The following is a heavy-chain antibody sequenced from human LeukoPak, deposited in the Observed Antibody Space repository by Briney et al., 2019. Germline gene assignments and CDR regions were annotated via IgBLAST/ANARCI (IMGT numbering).Heavy chain of an antibody. D-gene: IGHD1-7*01. J-gene: IGHJ4*02. CDR3: ARDGTSTDDY. CDR1: GYTFTGFG. V-gene: IGHV1-18*01. Sequence: GASVKVSCKASGYTFTGFGINWVRQAPGQGLEWMGWISGYNDNTHYAKKFQGRVTLTIDTPTSTAYMELRSLRSDDTAVYYCARDGTSTDDYWGQGTLVTVSS. CDR2: ISGYNDNT.